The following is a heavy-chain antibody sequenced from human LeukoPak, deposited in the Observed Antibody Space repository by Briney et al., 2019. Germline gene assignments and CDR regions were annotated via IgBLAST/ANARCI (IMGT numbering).Heavy chain of an antibody. CDR1: GFTFSRNA. V-gene: IGHV3-23*01. CDR2: ISDDSTYT. CDR3: AKASGSGYGSDYFAY. J-gene: IGHJ4*02. Sequence: PGESLRLSCAASGFTFSRNAMTGVRQAPGKGLEWVSIISDDSTYTHYADCVKGRFTISRDNSKNTLYLQMTSLRDEDTALYYCAKASGSGYGSDYFAYWGLGTLVTVSS. D-gene: IGHD3-10*01.